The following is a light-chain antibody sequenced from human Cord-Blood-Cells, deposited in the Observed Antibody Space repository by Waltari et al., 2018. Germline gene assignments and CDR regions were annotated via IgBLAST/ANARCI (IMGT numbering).Light chain of an antibody. CDR2: EVS. CDR3: SSYAGSNNYV. J-gene: IGLJ1*01. CDR1: SSNIGSNY. Sequence: QSVLTQPPSASGTPGQRVTISCSGSSSNIGSNYVYWYQQLPGTAPKLMIYEVSKRPSGVPDRFSGSKSGNTASLTVSGLQAEDEADYYCSSYAGSNNYVFGTGTKVTVL. V-gene: IGLV1-47*01.